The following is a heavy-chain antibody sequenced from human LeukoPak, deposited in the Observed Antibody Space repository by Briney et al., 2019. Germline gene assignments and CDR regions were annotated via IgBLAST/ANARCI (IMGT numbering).Heavy chain of an antibody. V-gene: IGHV3-21*04. CDR1: GFTFSSYS. D-gene: IGHD1-20*01. Sequence: GGSLRLSCAASGFTFSSYSMNWVRQAPGKGLEWVSSISSSSSYIYYADSVKGRFTISSDSSKNTLFLQMNSLRAEDTAIYYCAKDGYNWIAFDDWGQGTLVTVSS. CDR2: ISSSSSYI. CDR3: AKDGYNWIAFDD. J-gene: IGHJ4*02.